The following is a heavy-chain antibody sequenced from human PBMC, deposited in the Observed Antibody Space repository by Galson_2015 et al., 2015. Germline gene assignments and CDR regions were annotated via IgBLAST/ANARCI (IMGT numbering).Heavy chain of an antibody. Sequence: SLRLSCAASGFTFSSYSMNWVHQAPGKGLEWASSIDSSSSYIYYADSVKGRFTISRDNAKNSLYLQMNSLRAEDTAVYYCARSPSVTPGYEYGMDVWGQGTTVTVSS. CDR3: ARSPSVTPGYEYGMDV. D-gene: IGHD4-11*01. CDR2: IDSSSSYI. CDR1: GFTFSSYS. J-gene: IGHJ6*02. V-gene: IGHV3-21*01.